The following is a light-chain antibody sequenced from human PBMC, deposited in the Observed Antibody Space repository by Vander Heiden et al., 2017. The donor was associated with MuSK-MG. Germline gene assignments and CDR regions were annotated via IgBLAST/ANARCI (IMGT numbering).Light chain of an antibody. CDR3: CSYAGSSTWV. CDR1: SSDVGSYNF. CDR2: EGS. V-gene: IGLV2-23*01. Sequence: QSALTQPASVSGSPGQSITIYCTGTSSDVGSYNFVSWYQQHPGKAPKLVIYEGSKRPSGISNRFSGSKSGNTASLTISGLQAEDEADYYCCSYAGSSTWVFGGGTKLTVL. J-gene: IGLJ3*02.